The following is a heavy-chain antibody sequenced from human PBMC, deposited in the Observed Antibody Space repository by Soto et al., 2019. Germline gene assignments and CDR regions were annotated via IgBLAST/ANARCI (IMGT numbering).Heavy chain of an antibody. V-gene: IGHV1-18*01. J-gene: IGHJ4*02. Sequence: ASVKVSCKASGYTFTSYGISWVRQAPGQGLEWMGWISAYNGNTNYAQKLQGRVTMTTDTSTSTAYMELRSLRSDDTAVYYCASVGVVIVVVPAALDYWGQGTLVTVSS. CDR2: ISAYNGNT. D-gene: IGHD2-2*01. CDR1: GYTFTSYG. CDR3: ASVGVVIVVVPAALDY.